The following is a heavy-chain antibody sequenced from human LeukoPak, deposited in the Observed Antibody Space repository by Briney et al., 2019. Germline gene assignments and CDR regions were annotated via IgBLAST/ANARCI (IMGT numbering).Heavy chain of an antibody. CDR1: AFTFSDYH. Sequence: GGSVRLSCAASAFTFSDYHMSWIRQAPGRGLEWVSYISGTSLTIFYADSVKGRFTVSMDNAKNSLYLQMNSLRAEDTAVYYCARMIADRPHYYYYMDVWGTGTTVTVSS. D-gene: IGHD6-6*01. V-gene: IGHV3-11*04. J-gene: IGHJ6*03. CDR2: ISGTSLTI. CDR3: ARMIADRPHYYYYMDV.